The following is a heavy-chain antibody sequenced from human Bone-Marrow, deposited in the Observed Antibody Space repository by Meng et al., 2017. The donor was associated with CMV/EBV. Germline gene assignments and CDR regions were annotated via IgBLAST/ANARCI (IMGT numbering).Heavy chain of an antibody. CDR1: GFTFSSYA. CDR2: ISYDGSNK. D-gene: IGHD3-10*02. Sequence: GESLKISCAASGFTFSSYAMHWVRQAPGKGLEWVAVISYDGSNKYYADSVKGRFTISRDSSKSTLYLQMNSLRPEDTAVYYCAKARIRDSVQCDLDVWGQGTTVTVSS. CDR3: AKARIRDSVQCDLDV. V-gene: IGHV3-30*04. J-gene: IGHJ6*02.